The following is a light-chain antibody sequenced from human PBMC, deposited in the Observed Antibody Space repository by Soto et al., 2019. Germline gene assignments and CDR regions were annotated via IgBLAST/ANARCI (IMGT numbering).Light chain of an antibody. J-gene: IGKJ3*01. CDR1: QSLFYRPHNKNY. CDR2: LAS. Sequence: DIVMTQSPETLAVSLGERATINRKSSQSLFYRPHNKNYLAWYQQKPGQPPKLLMYLASIRESGVPDRFSGSGSGTDFSLTISGLQAEDVAVYFCQQCYATPFTFGPGTK. V-gene: IGKV4-1*01. CDR3: QQCYATPFT.